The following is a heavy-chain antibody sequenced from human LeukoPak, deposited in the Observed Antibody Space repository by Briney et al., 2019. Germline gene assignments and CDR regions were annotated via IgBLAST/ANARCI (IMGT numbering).Heavy chain of an antibody. D-gene: IGHD2-2*01. J-gene: IGHJ4*02. Sequence: SETLSLTCTVSGGSISGYYWSWIRQPPGKGLQFIGYIHYTGSTNYNPSLESRVTLSVDTSKNRFSLKLRSVTAADTAVYYCARLSKDTVVLPAAMAHYFDYWGQGTLVTVSS. CDR2: IHYTGST. CDR3: ARLSKDTVVLPAAMAHYFDY. CDR1: GGSISGYY. V-gene: IGHV4-59*08.